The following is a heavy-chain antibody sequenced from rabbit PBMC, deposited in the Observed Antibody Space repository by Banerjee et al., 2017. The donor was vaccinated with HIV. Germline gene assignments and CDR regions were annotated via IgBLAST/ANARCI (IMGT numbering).Heavy chain of an antibody. V-gene: IGHV1S45*01. CDR2: INTSSGNT. D-gene: IGHD6-1*01. J-gene: IGHJ4*01. CDR3: ARDRSAYAGDTAYGYGNL. CDR1: GFSFSNKYV. Sequence: QEQLEESGGDLVKPEGSLTLTCTASGFSFSNKYVMCWVRQAPGKGLEWIACINTSSGNTVYASWAKGRFTLSKTSSTTVTLQMTSLTAADTATYFCARDRSAYAGDTAYGYGNLWGPGTLV.